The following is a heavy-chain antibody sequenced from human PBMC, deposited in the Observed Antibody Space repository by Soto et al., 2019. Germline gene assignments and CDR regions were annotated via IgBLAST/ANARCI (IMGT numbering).Heavy chain of an antibody. Sequence: EVQMLESGGGLVKPGGSLRLSCSVSGFSFSNYAMTWVRQAPGKGLEWVSSISGGGGGTHYADSMKGRVTISRDNSKNTLQLEMKRLRADDTAVYYCAKGSKYDILTAPHAVASWGQGTLVTVSS. CDR2: ISGGGGGT. J-gene: IGHJ5*02. D-gene: IGHD3-9*01. CDR1: GFSFSNYA. CDR3: AKGSKYDILTAPHAVAS. V-gene: IGHV3-23*01.